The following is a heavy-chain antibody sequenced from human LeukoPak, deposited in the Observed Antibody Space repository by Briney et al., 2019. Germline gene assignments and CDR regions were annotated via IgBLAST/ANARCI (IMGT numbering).Heavy chain of an antibody. CDR3: ARAYSHAFDP. Sequence: SGGSLRLSCEVSGFTISDHYMSWVRQAPGKGLEWVSVIYSGGSTYYADSVKGRITISRDTSKNTLYLQINSLRAEDTAVYYCARAYSHAFDPWGQGTLVTVSS. CDR1: GFTISDHY. V-gene: IGHV3-66*01. CDR2: IYSGGST. D-gene: IGHD2-21*01. J-gene: IGHJ5*02.